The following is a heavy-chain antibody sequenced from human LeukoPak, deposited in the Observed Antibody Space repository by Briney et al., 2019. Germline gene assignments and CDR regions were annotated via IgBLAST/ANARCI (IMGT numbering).Heavy chain of an antibody. J-gene: IGHJ4*02. CDR1: GGSFSGYY. CDR2: INHSGST. V-gene: IGHV4-34*01. D-gene: IGHD3-16*01. CDR3: ARAFRPRRYVGWGMFDY. Sequence: SETLSLTCAVYGGSFSGYYWSWIRQPPGKGLEWIGEINHSGSTNYNPSLKSRVTISVDTSKNQFSLKLSSVTAADTAVYYCARAFRPRRYVGWGMFDYWGQGTLVTVSS.